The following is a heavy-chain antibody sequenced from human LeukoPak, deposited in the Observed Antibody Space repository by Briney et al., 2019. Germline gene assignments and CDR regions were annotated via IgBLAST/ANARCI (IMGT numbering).Heavy chain of an antibody. Sequence: GGSLRLSCAASEFSFSSYSMNWVRQAPGKGLEWVSYISSSSSTIYYADSVEGRFTISRDNAKNSLYLQMSSLRAEDTAVYYCSRLMGMYGSSWPFDYWGQGTLVTVSS. V-gene: IGHV3-48*01. D-gene: IGHD6-13*01. CDR3: SRLMGMYGSSWPFDY. CDR2: ISSSSSTI. CDR1: EFSFSSYS. J-gene: IGHJ4*02.